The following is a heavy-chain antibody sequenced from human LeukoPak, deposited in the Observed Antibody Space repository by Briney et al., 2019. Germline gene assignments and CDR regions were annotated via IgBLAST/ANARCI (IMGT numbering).Heavy chain of an antibody. CDR1: GGSFSGYY. J-gene: IGHJ3*02. CDR3: ARGGGSGWYGAFDI. D-gene: IGHD6-19*01. V-gene: IGHV4-34*01. CDR2: INHSGST. Sequence: SETLSLTCAVYGGSFSGYYWSWIRQPPGKGLEWIGEINHSGSTNYNPSLKSRVTISVDTSKNQFSLKLSSVTAADTAVYYRARGGGSGWYGAFDIWGQGTMVTVSS.